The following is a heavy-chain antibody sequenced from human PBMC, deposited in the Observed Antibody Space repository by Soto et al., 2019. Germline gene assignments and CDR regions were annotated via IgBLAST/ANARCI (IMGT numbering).Heavy chain of an antibody. CDR2: INHSGST. V-gene: IGHV4-34*01. CDR3: VSGIRPGIPGDGIGY. D-gene: IGHD6-13*01. J-gene: IGHJ4*02. CDR1: GGSFSGYY. Sequence: PSENLSLTCAVSGGSFSGYYWSGSRQPPGKGLEWIGEINHSGSTNYNPSLKSRVTISVDTSKNQFSLKLSSVTAADTAVYYCVSGIRPGIPGDGIGYCGQGTLVIVSS.